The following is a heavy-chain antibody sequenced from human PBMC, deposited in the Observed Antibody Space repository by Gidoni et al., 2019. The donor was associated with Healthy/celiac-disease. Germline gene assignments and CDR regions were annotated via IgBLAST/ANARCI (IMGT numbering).Heavy chain of an antibody. Sequence: GKPSETLSLTCTVPGGSISSYYWSWIRQPPGKGLEWIGYIYYSGSTNYNPSLKSRVTISVDTSKNQFSLKLSSVTAADTAVYYCARNRYSGSYSSLYYYYYGMDVWGQGTTVTVSS. D-gene: IGHD1-26*01. CDR1: GGSISSYY. CDR3: ARNRYSGSYSSLYYYYYGMDV. J-gene: IGHJ6*02. V-gene: IGHV4-59*01. CDR2: IYYSGST.